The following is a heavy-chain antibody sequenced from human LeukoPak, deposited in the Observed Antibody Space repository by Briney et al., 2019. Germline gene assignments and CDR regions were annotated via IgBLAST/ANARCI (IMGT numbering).Heavy chain of an antibody. CDR3: ARGVPAVTYYWYFDL. Sequence: GGSLRLSCAASGFTFSDYYMSWTRQAPGKGLEWVSYISSSGSTIYYADSVKGRFTISRDNAKNSLYLQMNSLRAEDTAVYYCARGVPAVTYYWYFDLWGRGTLVTVSS. CDR2: ISSSGSTI. CDR1: GFTFSDYY. D-gene: IGHD6-25*01. J-gene: IGHJ2*01. V-gene: IGHV3-11*01.